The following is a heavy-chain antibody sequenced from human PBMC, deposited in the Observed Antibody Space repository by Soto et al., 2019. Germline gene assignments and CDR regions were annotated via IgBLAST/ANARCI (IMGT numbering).Heavy chain of an antibody. CDR3: AGSSWAYNWFDP. CDR1: GGSISSYY. V-gene: IGHV4-59*01. J-gene: IGHJ5*02. CDR2: IYYSGST. Sequence: SETLSLTCTVSGGSISSYYWSWIRQPPGKGLEWIGYIYYSGSTNYNPSLKSRVTISVDTSKNQFSLKLSSVTAADTAVYYCAGSSWAYNWFDPWGQGTLVTVSS. D-gene: IGHD6-13*01.